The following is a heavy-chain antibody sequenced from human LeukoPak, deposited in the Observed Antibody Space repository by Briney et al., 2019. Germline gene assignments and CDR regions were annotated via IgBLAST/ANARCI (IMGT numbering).Heavy chain of an antibody. D-gene: IGHD3-16*01. CDR2: MNPNSGNT. CDR1: GYTFTSYD. CDR3: ARGGVITFGGAIDY. J-gene: IGHJ4*02. V-gene: IGHV1-8*01. Sequence: ASVKVSCKASGYTFTSYDINWVRQATGQGLEWMGWMNPNSGNTGYAQKFQVRVTITRNTSISTAYMELSSLRSEDPAVYYCARGGVITFGGAIDYWGQGTLVTVSS.